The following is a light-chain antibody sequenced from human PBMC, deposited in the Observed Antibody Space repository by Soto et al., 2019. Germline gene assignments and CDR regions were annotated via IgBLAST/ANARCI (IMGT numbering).Light chain of an antibody. CDR1: SSDVGSYNL. Sequence: QSALTQPASVSGSPGQSITISCTGTSSDVGSYNLVSWYQQHPGKAPALMIYEAIKRPSGVSNRFSGSKSGNTASLTISGLQAEDEADYYCCSYVGSNNYVFGTGTKLTVL. V-gene: IGLV2-23*01. J-gene: IGLJ1*01. CDR2: EAI. CDR3: CSYVGSNNYV.